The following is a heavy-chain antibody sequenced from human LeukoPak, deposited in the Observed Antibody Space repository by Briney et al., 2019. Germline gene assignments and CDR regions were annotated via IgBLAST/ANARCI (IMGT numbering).Heavy chain of an antibody. Sequence: SETLSLTCTVSSGSISSYYWSWIRQPPGKGLEWIGYIYYSGSTNYNPSLKSRVTISVDTSKNQFSLKLSSVTAADTAVYYCARADGRLATDVDYWGQGTLVTVSS. J-gene: IGHJ4*02. CDR3: ARADGRLATDVDY. D-gene: IGHD5-12*01. V-gene: IGHV4-59*01. CDR2: IYYSGST. CDR1: SGSISSYY.